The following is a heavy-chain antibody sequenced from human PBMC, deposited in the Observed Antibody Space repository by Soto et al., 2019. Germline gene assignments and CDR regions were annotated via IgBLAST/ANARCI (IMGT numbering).Heavy chain of an antibody. Sequence: SETLSLTCTVSGGSISSSSYYWGWIRQPPGKGLEWIGSIYYSGSTYYNPSLKSRVTISVDTSKNQFSLKLSSVTAADTAVYYCARLGWLQFLDYWGQGTLVTVSS. J-gene: IGHJ4*02. D-gene: IGHD5-12*01. CDR3: ARLGWLQFLDY. CDR2: IYYSGST. CDR1: GGSISSSSYY. V-gene: IGHV4-39*01.